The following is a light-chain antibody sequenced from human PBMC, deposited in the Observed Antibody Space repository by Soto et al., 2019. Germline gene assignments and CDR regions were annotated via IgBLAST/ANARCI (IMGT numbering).Light chain of an antibody. CDR1: SGSIADNY. CDR3: QSYHTTSDV. CDR2: EDN. J-gene: IGLJ7*01. Sequence: NFMLTQPHSVSESPGKTVTISCTRSSGSIADNYVQWYQQRPGSAPTTLIFEDNQRASGVSDRFSASIDTSSNSASLTISGLQTEDEADYYCQSYHTTSDVFGGGTQLTVL. V-gene: IGLV6-57*03.